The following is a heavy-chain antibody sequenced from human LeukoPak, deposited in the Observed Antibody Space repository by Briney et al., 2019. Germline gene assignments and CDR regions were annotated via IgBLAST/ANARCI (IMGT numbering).Heavy chain of an antibody. J-gene: IGHJ4*02. D-gene: IGHD1-26*01. CDR3: ARGSGSYSRARPFDY. CDR2: INHSGST. CDR1: GGSFSGYY. V-gene: IGHV4-34*01. Sequence: PSETLSLTCAVYGGSFSGYYWSWIRQPPGKGLEWIGEINHSGSTNYNPSLKSRVTISVDTSKNQFSLKLSSVTAADTAVYYCARGSGSYSRARPFDYWGEGTLVTVS.